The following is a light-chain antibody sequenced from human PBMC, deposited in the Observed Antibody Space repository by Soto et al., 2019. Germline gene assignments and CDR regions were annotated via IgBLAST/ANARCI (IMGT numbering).Light chain of an antibody. CDR2: EVS. J-gene: IGLJ1*01. CDR1: SSDVGGYNY. V-gene: IGLV2-14*01. CDR3: SSYTISSTLV. Sequence: QSVLTQPASVSGSPGQSITISCTGTSSDVGGYNYVSWYQQHPGKAPKLMIYEVSNRPSGVSNRFSGSKSGNTASLTISGLQAEDEADYYCSSYTISSTLVFGTGTNLTVL.